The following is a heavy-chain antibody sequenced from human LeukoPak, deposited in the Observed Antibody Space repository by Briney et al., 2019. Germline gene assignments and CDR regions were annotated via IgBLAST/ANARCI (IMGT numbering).Heavy chain of an antibody. CDR3: ARDAPSRKVAVAVAPK. CDR2: ISAYNGNT. CDR1: GYTFTSYG. V-gene: IGHV1-18*01. D-gene: IGHD6-19*01. J-gene: IGHJ4*02. Sequence: ASVTVSCTASGYTFTSYGISWVRQAPGQGLEWMGWISAYNGNTNYAQKLQGRVTMTRDTSISTAYMELSRLRSDDTAVYYCARDAPSRKVAVAVAPKGGQGTLVTVS.